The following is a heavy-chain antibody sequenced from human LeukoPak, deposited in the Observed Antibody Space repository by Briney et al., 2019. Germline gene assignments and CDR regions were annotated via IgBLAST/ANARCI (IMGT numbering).Heavy chain of an antibody. Sequence: GGSLRLSCAASGFTFSNAWMSWVRQAPGKGLAGVGRIKSKTDGGTTDYAARVKGRFTISRDDSKNTLYLQMNSLKTEHTAVYYCTTWWQWLRAYWGQGTLVTVSS. CDR3: TTWWQWLRAY. CDR1: GFTFSNAW. J-gene: IGHJ4*02. V-gene: IGHV3-15*01. CDR2: IKSKTDGGTT. D-gene: IGHD6-19*01.